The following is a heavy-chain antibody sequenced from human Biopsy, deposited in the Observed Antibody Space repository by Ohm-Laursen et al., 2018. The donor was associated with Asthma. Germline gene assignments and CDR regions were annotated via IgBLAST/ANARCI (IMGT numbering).Heavy chain of an antibody. CDR2: VNTGNGDT. D-gene: IGHD3-9*01. J-gene: IGHJ3*01. Sequence: ASVKVSCKASGYNFISFAIHWVRQAPGQRLEWMGWVNTGNGDTKYSQKFQGRVTITRVTSASTAYRELRSLRSEDTATYYCARTYYDFLTGQVKDVFGVWGQGTMVTVSS. CDR3: ARTYYDFLTGQVKDVFGV. V-gene: IGHV1-3*04. CDR1: GYNFISFA.